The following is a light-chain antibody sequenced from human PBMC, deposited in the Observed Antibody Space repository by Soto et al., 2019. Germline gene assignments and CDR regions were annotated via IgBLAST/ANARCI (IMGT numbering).Light chain of an antibody. CDR2: GAS. J-gene: IGKJ4*01. Sequence: EVGMTQSPATLSVSPGERATLSCRASQSVSSNLAWYQQKPGQTPRLLMYGASTRATGIPARFSGSGSWTEFTLTISSLQSEDLAVYYCQQYHKWPPFTFGGGTKVEIK. V-gene: IGKV3-15*01. CDR3: QQYHKWPPFT. CDR1: QSVSSN.